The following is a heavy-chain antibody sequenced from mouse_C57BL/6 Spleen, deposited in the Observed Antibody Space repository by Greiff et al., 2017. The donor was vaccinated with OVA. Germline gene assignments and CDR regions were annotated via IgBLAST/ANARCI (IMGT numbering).Heavy chain of an antibody. CDR2: ISNLAYSI. CDR1: GFTFSDYG. J-gene: IGHJ1*03. D-gene: IGHD1-1*01. Sequence: EVKLVESGGGLVQPGGSLKLSCAASGFTFSDYGMAWVRQAPRKGPEWVAFISNLAYSIYYADTVTGRFTISRENAKNTLYLEMSSLRSEDTAMYYWARHDYGSSSYWYFDVWGTGTTVTVSS. V-gene: IGHV5-15*01. CDR3: ARHDYGSSSYWYFDV.